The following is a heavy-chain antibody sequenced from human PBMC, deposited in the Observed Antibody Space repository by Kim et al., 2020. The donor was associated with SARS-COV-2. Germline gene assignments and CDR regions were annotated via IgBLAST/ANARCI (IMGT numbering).Heavy chain of an antibody. CDR1: GYTFTSYT. V-gene: IGHV7-4-1*02. CDR2: INTNTGNP. J-gene: IGHJ4*02. CDR3: ARGLGYCSTTTCPRPYDY. D-gene: IGHD2-2*01. Sequence: ASVKVSCKASGYTFTSYTMNWVRQAPGQGLEWMGWINTNTGNPTHAQGFTGRFVFSLDTSVSTAYPQISSLKAADTGVYYCARGLGYCSTTTCPRPYDYWGQGTLVPVSS.